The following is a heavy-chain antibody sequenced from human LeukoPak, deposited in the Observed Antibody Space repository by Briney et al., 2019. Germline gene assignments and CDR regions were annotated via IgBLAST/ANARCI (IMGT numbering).Heavy chain of an antibody. Sequence: GGSLRLSCAASGFTFSSYSMNWVRQAPGKGLVWVSRINTDGSSTTNADSVKGRFTISRDNAKNTLFLQMNSLRAEDTAVYYCVSDYRNNTLFHHWGQGTLVTVSS. V-gene: IGHV3-74*01. D-gene: IGHD4-11*01. CDR1: GFTFSSYS. CDR3: VSDYRNNTLFHH. CDR2: INTDGSST. J-gene: IGHJ1*01.